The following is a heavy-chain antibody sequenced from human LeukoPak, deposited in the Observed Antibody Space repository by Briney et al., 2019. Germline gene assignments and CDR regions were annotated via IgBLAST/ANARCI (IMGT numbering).Heavy chain of an antibody. D-gene: IGHD6-13*01. CDR1: GFTLSSYW. CDR3: ARTAANDY. J-gene: IGHJ4*02. CDR2: KKQDGSER. Sequence: GGSLRLSRAASGFTLSSYWMSWVRQAPGKGQWWVANKKQDGSERYYVDSVRGRFTISRDNAKNSLYLQMNSLRAEDTAIYYCARTAANDYWGQGALVTVSS. V-gene: IGHV3-7*03.